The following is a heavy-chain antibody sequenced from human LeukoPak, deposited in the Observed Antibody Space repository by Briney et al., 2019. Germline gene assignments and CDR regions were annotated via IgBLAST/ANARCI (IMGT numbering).Heavy chain of an antibody. CDR2: IKQDGSEK. CDR3: ATAANWNYWGYYYYMDV. CDR1: GFTFNSYW. J-gene: IGHJ6*03. Sequence: PGGSLRLSCAASGFTFNSYWMSWVRQAPGKGLEWVANIKQDGSEKYYVDSVKGRFTISRDNAKNSLYLQMNSLRAEDTAVYYCATAANWNYWGYYYYMDVWGKGITVTVSS. D-gene: IGHD1-7*01. V-gene: IGHV3-7*01.